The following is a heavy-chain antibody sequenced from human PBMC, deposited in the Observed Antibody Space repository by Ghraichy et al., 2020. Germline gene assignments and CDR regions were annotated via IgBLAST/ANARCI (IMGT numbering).Heavy chain of an antibody. V-gene: IGHV3-23*01. Sequence: GGSLRLSCAASAFTFSSYAMSWVRQAPGKGLEWVSAISGSGGSTYYADSVKGRFTIFRYNSKYTLFLQMNRLRVEDRAVCYCAKIVLRRYYRTFDYWGQGTLLTVIS. CDR3: AKIVLRRYYRTFDY. CDR1: AFTFSSYA. CDR2: ISGSGGST. J-gene: IGHJ4*02. D-gene: IGHD3-22*01.